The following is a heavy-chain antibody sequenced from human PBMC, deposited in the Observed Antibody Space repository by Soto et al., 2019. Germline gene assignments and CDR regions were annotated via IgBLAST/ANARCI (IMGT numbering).Heavy chain of an antibody. J-gene: IGHJ4*02. CDR2: IKADGSGK. CDR1: GFTFNDQW. D-gene: IGHD5-18*01. CDR3: ARDGYSYGTSLDY. V-gene: IGHV3-7*01. Sequence: PGGSLRLSCAASGFTFNDQWMSWVRLAPGKGLEWVANIKADGSGKYYVDSVKGRFTISRGNAKNSLYLQMNSLRAEDTAVYYCARDGYSYGTSLDYWGQGTLVTVSS.